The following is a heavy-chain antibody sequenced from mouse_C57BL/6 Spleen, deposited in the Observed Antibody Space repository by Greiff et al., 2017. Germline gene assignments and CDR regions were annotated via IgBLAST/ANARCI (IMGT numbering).Heavy chain of an antibody. V-gene: IGHV5-4*01. CDR3: ARDGSNYDAMDY. Sequence: EVKLVESGGGLVKPGGSLKLSCAASGFTFSSYAMSWVRQTPEKRLEWVATISDGGSYTYYPDNVKGRFTISRDNAKNNLYLQMSHLKSEDTAMYYCARDGSNYDAMDYWGQGTSVTVSS. J-gene: IGHJ4*01. CDR1: GFTFSSYA. D-gene: IGHD2-5*01. CDR2: ISDGGSYT.